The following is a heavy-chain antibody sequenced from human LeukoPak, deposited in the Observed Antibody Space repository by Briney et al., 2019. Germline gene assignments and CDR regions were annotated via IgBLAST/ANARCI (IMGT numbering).Heavy chain of an antibody. Sequence: PSETLSLTCTVSGGSISSSSYYWGWIRQPPGKGLEWIGGIYYSGSTYYNPSLKSRVTISVDTSKNQFSLKLSSVTAADTAVYYCARNRDGYNSFDYWGQGTLVTVSS. V-gene: IGHV4-39*07. CDR2: IYYSGST. CDR3: ARNRDGYNSFDY. CDR1: GGSISSSSYY. J-gene: IGHJ4*02. D-gene: IGHD5-24*01.